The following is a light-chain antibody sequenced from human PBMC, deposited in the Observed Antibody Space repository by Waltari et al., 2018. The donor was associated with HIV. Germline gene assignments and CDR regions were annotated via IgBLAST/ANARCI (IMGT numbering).Light chain of an antibody. CDR2: DAS. CDR3: QQYNNWPPFT. V-gene: IGKV3-15*01. CDR1: QSVSSN. Sequence: EIVMTPSPATLSVSPGERATLSCRASQSVSSNLAWYQQKPGQAPRLLIYDASTRATGIPARFSGSGSGTEFTLTFSSLQSEDFAVYYCQQYNNWPPFTFGQGTKLEIK. J-gene: IGKJ2*01.